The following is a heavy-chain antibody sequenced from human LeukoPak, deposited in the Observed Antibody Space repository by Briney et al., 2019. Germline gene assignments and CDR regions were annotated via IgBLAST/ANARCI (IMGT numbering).Heavy chain of an antibody. CDR1: GGSISSGDYY. CDR3: ARNGGYDQDV. V-gene: IGHV4-30-4*01. D-gene: IGHD5-18*01. J-gene: IGHJ6*02. Sequence: SQTLSLTCTVSGGSISSGDYYWSWIRQPPGKGLEWIGEVCPRGGINYNPSFKTRVTISPDRPRNQFSLTMISLTAADTGVYYCARNGGYDQDVWGQGITVTVSS. CDR2: VCPRGGI.